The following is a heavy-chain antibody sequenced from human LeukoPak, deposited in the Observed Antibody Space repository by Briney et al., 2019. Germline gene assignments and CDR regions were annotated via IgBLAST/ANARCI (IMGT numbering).Heavy chain of an antibody. CDR3: ARDLRYSSGWSASGMDV. CDR1: GFTIINYG. D-gene: IGHD6-19*01. V-gene: IGHV3-48*01. Sequence: PGGSLRLPCAASGFTIINYGMNWVRQAPGKGLEWVSYISSSGRTIYYADSVKGRFTISRDSAKNSLYLQMNSLRADDTAVYYCARDLRYSSGWSASGMDVWGKGTTVTISS. CDR2: ISSSGRTI. J-gene: IGHJ6*03.